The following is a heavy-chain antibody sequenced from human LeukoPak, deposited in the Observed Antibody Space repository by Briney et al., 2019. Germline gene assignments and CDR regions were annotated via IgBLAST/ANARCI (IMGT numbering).Heavy chain of an antibody. CDR2: IYYSGST. CDR1: GGSISSYY. V-gene: IGHV4-59*01. Sequence: SETLSLTCTVSGGSISSYYWSWIRQPPGKGLEWIGYIYYSGSTNYSPSLRSRVTILVHTSKNQFSLKLSSVTAADTAVYYCVRDGIIVGATGAFDIWGQGTMVTVSS. J-gene: IGHJ3*02. CDR3: VRDGIIVGATGAFDI. D-gene: IGHD1-26*01.